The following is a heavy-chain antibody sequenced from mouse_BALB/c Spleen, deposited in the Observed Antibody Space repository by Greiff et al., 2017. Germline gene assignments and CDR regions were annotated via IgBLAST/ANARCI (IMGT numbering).Heavy chain of an antibody. CDR1: GYAFSSYW. CDR3: ARGGYDGGYYFDY. D-gene: IGHD2-2*01. J-gene: IGHJ2*01. V-gene: IGHV1-80*01. Sequence: QVQLQQSGAELVRPGSSVKISCKASGYAFSSYWMNWVKQRPGQGLEWIGQIYPGDGDTNYNGKFKGKATLTADKSSSTAYMQLSSLTSEDSAVYFCARGGYDGGYYFDYWGQGTTLTVSS. CDR2: IYPGDGDT.